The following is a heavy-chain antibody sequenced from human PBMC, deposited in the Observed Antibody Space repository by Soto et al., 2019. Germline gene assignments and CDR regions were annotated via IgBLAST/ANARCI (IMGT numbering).Heavy chain of an antibody. D-gene: IGHD2-15*01. J-gene: IGHJ4*02. CDR2: VSIGGST. V-gene: IGHV3-23*01. CDR1: GFTFSSYA. Sequence: DVQLLESGGGLVQPEGSLRLSCAASGFTFSSYAMGWVRQGPGKGLEWVAGVSIGGSTHYADSVRGRFTISRDNSKNTLSLQMNSLTAEDTAVYFCAKRRGAGGHFDYWGQGALVTGSS. CDR3: AKRRGAGGHFDY.